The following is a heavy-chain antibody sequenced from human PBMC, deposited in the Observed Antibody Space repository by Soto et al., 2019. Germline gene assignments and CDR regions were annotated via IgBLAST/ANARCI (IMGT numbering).Heavy chain of an antibody. J-gene: IGHJ5*02. Sequence: PSETLSLTCTVSGGSISSSTYYWGWIRQPPGKGLEWIGNIYYSGRTYYNPSLKSRVTISVDTSKNQFSLKLTSVTAADTAVYYCARHGGYSSSKNWFDPWGQGTLVTVSS. CDR2: IYYSGRT. CDR1: GGSISSSTYY. CDR3: ARHGGYSSSKNWFDP. V-gene: IGHV4-39*01. D-gene: IGHD6-13*01.